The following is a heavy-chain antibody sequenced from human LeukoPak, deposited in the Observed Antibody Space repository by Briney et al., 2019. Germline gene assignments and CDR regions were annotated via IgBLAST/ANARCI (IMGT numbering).Heavy chain of an antibody. J-gene: IGHJ3*02. Sequence: GGSLRLSCAASGFTFSSYSMNWVRQAPGKGLEWVSHISSSSSTIQYADSVKGRFTISRDNAKDSLYLQMNSLRAEDTAVYFCARSVFQGAFDIWGQGTLVTVSS. V-gene: IGHV3-48*01. CDR2: ISSSSSTI. CDR3: ARSVFQGAFDI. CDR1: GFTFSSYS. D-gene: IGHD5/OR15-5a*01.